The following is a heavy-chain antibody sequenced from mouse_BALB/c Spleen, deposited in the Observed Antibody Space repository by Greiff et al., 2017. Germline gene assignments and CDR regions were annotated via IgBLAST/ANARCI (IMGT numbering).Heavy chain of an antibody. J-gene: IGHJ2*01. Sequence: EVKLVESGGGLVQPGGSLKLSCAASGFTFSSYGMSWVRQTPDKRLELVATINSNGGSTYYPDSVKGRFTISRDNAKNTLYLQMSSLKSEDTAMYYCARDGYYVFDYWGQGTTLTVSS. D-gene: IGHD2-3*01. CDR2: INSNGGST. CDR3: ARDGYYVFDY. V-gene: IGHV5-6-3*01. CDR1: GFTFSSYG.